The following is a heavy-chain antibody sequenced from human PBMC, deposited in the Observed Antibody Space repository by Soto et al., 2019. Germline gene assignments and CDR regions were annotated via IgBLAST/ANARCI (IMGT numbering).Heavy chain of an antibody. Sequence: QVHLQESGPGLVKPSETLSLTCTVSGGSISSYYWTWIRQPAGKGLEWIGRIYTSGGTNFNPSLKSGVTMSVDTSKNQFSLKLGSVTAADTAVYYCARGFGSSWYYFDYWGQGTPVTVSS. CDR1: GGSISSYY. V-gene: IGHV4-4*07. CDR3: ARGFGSSWYYFDY. J-gene: IGHJ4*02. CDR2: IYTSGGT. D-gene: IGHD6-13*01.